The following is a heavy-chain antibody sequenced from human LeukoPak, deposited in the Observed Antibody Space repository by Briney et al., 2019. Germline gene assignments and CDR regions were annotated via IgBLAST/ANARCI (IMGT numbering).Heavy chain of an antibody. CDR2: TYYRSKWYN. CDR1: GDSVSSNSAA. Sequence: SQTLSLTCAISGDSVSSNSAAWNWIRQSLSRGLEWLGRTYYRSKWYNDYAVSVKSRITINPDTSKNQFSLQLNSVTPEDTAVYYCARGVRVHSSSWYYFDYWGQGTLVTVSS. D-gene: IGHD6-13*01. V-gene: IGHV6-1*01. J-gene: IGHJ4*02. CDR3: ARGVRVHSSSWYYFDY.